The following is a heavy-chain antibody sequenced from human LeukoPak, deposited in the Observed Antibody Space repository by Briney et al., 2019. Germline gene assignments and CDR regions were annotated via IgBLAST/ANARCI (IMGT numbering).Heavy chain of an antibody. V-gene: IGHV4-4*07. CDR2: IYTSGST. J-gene: IGHJ4*02. Sequence: SETLSLTCTVSGGSISSYYWSWIRQPAGKGLEWIGRIYTSGSTNYNPSLKSRVTMSVDTSKNQFSLKLSSVTAVDTAVYYCARELSWLGELEVNFDYWGQGTLVTVSS. CDR3: ARELSWLGELEVNFDY. D-gene: IGHD3-10*01. CDR1: GGSISSYY.